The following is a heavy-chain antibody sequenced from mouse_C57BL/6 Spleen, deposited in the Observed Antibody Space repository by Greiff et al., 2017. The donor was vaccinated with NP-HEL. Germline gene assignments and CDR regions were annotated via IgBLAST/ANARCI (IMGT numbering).Heavy chain of an antibody. J-gene: IGHJ4*01. CDR3: ARKSTTVVAYYYAMDY. Sequence: VQLVESGPGLVQPSQSLSITCTVSGFSLTSYGVHWVRQSPGKGLEWLGVIWSGGSTDYNAAFISSLSISKDNSKSQVFFKMNSLQADDTAIYYCARKSTTVVAYYYAMDYWGQGTSVTVSS. V-gene: IGHV2-2*01. CDR2: IWSGGST. CDR1: GFSLTSYG. D-gene: IGHD1-1*01.